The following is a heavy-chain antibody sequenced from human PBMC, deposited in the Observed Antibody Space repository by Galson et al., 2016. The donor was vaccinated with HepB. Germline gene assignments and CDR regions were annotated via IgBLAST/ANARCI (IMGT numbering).Heavy chain of an antibody. J-gene: IGHJ4*02. CDR2: IKSKTDGGTT. Sequence: SLRLSCAASGFAFSNTWMSWVRQAPGKGLEWVGLIKSKTDGGTTDYAAPVKGRFTISRDDSKNILFLEMNSLKTEDTAVYYCTTDLYCNTMTCPDCWGQGTLVTVSS. D-gene: IGHD2/OR15-2a*01. V-gene: IGHV3-15*01. CDR1: GFAFSNTW. CDR3: TTDLYCNTMTCPDC.